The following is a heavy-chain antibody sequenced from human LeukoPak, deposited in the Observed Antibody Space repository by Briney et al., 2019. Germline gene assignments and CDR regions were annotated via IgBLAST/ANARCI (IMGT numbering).Heavy chain of an antibody. Sequence: SETLSLTCAVSGDSISSSNWWSWVRQPPGKGLEWIGEIYHSGSTNYNPSLKSRVTISVDTSKNQFSLKLSSVTAADTAVYYCARGLVRLDAFDIWGQGTMVTVSS. CDR2: IYHSGST. V-gene: IGHV4-4*02. CDR1: GDSISSSNW. J-gene: IGHJ3*02. D-gene: IGHD3-10*01. CDR3: ARGLVRLDAFDI.